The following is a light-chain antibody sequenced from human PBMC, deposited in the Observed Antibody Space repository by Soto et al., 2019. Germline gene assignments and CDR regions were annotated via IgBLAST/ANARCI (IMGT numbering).Light chain of an antibody. CDR3: QHYGGSPPWP. V-gene: IGKV3-20*01. CDR2: GAS. J-gene: IGKJ1*01. CDR1: QSINRYY. Sequence: EIVLTQSPGTLSLSPGERATLSCRASQSINRYYLAWYQQNPGQAPRLLIYGASSRLTGIPGRFSGSGSGTDFTLIISRLEPEDAAVYSCQHYGGSPPWPFGQGTKVEIK.